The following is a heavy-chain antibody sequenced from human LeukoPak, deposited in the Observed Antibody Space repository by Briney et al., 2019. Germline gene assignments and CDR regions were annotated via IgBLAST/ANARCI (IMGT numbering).Heavy chain of an antibody. Sequence: KPSETLSLTCTVSGGSISSYYWSWIRQPPGKGLEWIGSIYYSGSTNYNPSLKSRVTISVDTSKNQFSLKLSSVTAADTAVYYCARIPLDYGDDYWGQGTLVTVSS. CDR3: ARIPLDYGDDY. CDR2: IYYSGST. CDR1: GGSISSYY. V-gene: IGHV4-59*01. J-gene: IGHJ4*02. D-gene: IGHD4-17*01.